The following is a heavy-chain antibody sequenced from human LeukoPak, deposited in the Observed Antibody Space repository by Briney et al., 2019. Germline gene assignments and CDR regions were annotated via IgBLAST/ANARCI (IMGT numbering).Heavy chain of an antibody. Sequence: GGSLRLSCAVSGFTFSSYAMSWVRQAPGRGLEWVSGISSSGGSTPHADSVKGRFTISRDNSKNMLYLQMNSLRAEDTAVYYCARGAEGIAATDSNFDYWGQGTLVTVSS. CDR1: GFTFSSYA. CDR2: ISSSGGST. V-gene: IGHV3-23*01. J-gene: IGHJ4*02. D-gene: IGHD6-13*01. CDR3: ARGAEGIAATDSNFDY.